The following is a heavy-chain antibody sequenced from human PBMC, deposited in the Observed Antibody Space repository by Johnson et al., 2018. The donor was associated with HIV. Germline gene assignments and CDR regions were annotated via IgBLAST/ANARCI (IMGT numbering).Heavy chain of an antibody. CDR3: ARRSTESDAFDV. D-gene: IGHD2-2*01. J-gene: IGHJ3*01. Sequence: MLLVESGGGLVQPGGSLRLSCTASGFTVSSNYMSWVRQAPGKGLEWVSEIDFDADTYYPDSVKGRFTASRDTDNNSFYLQINTLRAGDTGIYYCARRSTESDAFDVWGPGTVVIVSS. CDR2: IDFDADT. CDR1: GFTVSSNY. V-gene: IGHV3-66*04.